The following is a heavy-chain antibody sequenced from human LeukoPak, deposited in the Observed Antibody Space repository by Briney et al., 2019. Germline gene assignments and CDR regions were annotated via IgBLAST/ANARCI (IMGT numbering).Heavy chain of an antibody. CDR1: AFGASNDY. Sequence: GGSLRLSCEASAFGASNDYMTGARKAPGKGLEWVSVIYSGGSTFYADSVKGRFTISRDNSKNTLYLQMNSLRAAHTVVYYCARSNYSLRTDSHSAPVDYWGQGTLVTVSS. D-gene: IGHD4-11*01. CDR3: ARSNYSLRTDSHSAPVDY. V-gene: IGHV3-66*01. J-gene: IGHJ4*02. CDR2: IYSGGST.